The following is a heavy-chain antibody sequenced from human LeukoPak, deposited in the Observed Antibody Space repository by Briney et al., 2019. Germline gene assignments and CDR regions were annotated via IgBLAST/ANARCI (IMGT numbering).Heavy chain of an antibody. Sequence: ASVKVSCEASGYTFTSCDINWVRQATGQGLEWMGWMNPNSGNTGYGQSFQGRITMTRDISIGTAYMELSNLTSEDTAIYYRTRGSSGRRDNWGQGTLVTVSA. CDR3: TRGSSGRRDN. J-gene: IGHJ4*02. D-gene: IGHD6-19*01. V-gene: IGHV1-8*01. CDR1: GYTFTSCD. CDR2: MNPNSGNT.